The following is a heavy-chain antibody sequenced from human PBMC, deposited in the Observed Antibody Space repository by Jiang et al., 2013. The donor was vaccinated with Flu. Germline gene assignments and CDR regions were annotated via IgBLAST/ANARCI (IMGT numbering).Heavy chain of an antibody. CDR1: FSGYV. V-gene: IGHV4-34*01. CDR3: ARGYNWNVVYGY. D-gene: IGHD1-1*01. Sequence: FSGYVLELDPPAPREGAGVDWGKSNHSGSTNYNPSLKSRVTISVDTSKNQFSLKLSSVTAADTAVYYCARGYNWNVVYGYWGQGTLVTVSS. J-gene: IGHJ4*02. CDR2: SNHSGST.